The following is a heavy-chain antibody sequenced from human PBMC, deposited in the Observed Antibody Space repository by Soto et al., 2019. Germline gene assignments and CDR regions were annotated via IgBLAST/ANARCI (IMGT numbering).Heavy chain of an antibody. CDR1: GFTFSSYS. D-gene: IGHD5-12*01. V-gene: IGHV3-48*01. CDR3: ASLGYSGYDVFDY. J-gene: IGHJ4*02. Sequence: EVHLVESGGGLVQPGGSLRLSCAASGFTFSSYSMNWVRQAPGTGLEWVSYISSSSSTIYYADSVKGRFTISRDNAKNSLYLQMNSLRAEDTAVYYCASLGYSGYDVFDYWGQGTLVTVSS. CDR2: ISSSSSTI.